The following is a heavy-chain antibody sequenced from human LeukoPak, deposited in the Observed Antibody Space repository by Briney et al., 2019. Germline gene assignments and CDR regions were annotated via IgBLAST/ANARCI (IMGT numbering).Heavy chain of an antibody. CDR2: IYYSGST. V-gene: IGHV4-39*07. Sequence: SETLSLTCTVSGVSISSSSYYWGWIRQPPGKGLEWIGSIYYSGSTYYNPSLKSRVTISVDTSKNQFSLKLSSVTAADTAVYYCARPAGDYWGQGTLVTVSS. CDR3: ARPAGDY. J-gene: IGHJ4*02. CDR1: GVSISSSSYY.